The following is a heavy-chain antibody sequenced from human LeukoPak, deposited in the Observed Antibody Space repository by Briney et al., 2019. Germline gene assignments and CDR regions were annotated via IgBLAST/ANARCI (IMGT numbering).Heavy chain of an antibody. Sequence: GGSLRLSCAVSGFIFSNHYMHWVRQAPGKGLVWVSRINNDGSITNYADSVKGRFTIYRDIAKSTVYVQKNSLKAEETAVYYCVLMVWGGGQGTLVTVCS. D-gene: IGHD3-10*01. V-gene: IGHV3-74*01. J-gene: IGHJ4*02. CDR1: GFIFSNHY. CDR2: INNDGSIT. CDR3: VLMVWG.